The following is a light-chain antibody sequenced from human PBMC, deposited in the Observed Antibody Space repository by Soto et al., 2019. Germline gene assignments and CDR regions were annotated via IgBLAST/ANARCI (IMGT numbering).Light chain of an antibody. CDR2: DVS. Sequence: QSALTQPPSASGSPGQSVTISCTGTSSDVGSYNYVSWYQQHPGKAPKLMIYDVSKRPSGVPDRFSGPKSGNTASLTVSGLQAEDEADYYCSSYAGTNNPYVFGTGTKVTVL. CDR3: SSYAGTNNPYV. V-gene: IGLV2-8*01. J-gene: IGLJ1*01. CDR1: SSDVGSYNY.